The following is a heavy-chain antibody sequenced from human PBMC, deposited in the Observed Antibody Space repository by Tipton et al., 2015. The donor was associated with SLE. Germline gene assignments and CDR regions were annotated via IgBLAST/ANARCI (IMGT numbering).Heavy chain of an antibody. CDR3: ARGGYTYGHTLFDY. CDR1: GGSISSYH. CDR2: IDYSGST. V-gene: IGHV4-59*12. D-gene: IGHD5-18*01. J-gene: IGHJ4*02. Sequence: TLSLTCTVSGGSISSYHWNWIRQPPGKGLEWIGYIDYSGSTNYNPSLKSRVTMSVDTSKTQFSLKLTSVTAADTAIYYCARGGYTYGHTLFDYWGQGTLVTVSS.